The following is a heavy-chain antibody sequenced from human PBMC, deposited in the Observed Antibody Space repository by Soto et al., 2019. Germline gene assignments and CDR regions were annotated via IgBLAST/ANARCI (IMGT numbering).Heavy chain of an antibody. J-gene: IGHJ6*02. CDR3: ARGYCSSTSCYDHYYYYGMDV. D-gene: IGHD2-2*01. V-gene: IGHV1-2*04. CDR1: GYTFTGYY. Sequence: GASVKVSCKASGYTFTGYYMHWVRQAPGQGLEWMGWINPNSGGTNYAQKFQGWVTMTRDTSISTAYMELSRLRSDDTAVYYCARGYCSSTSCYDHYYYYGMDVWGQGTTVTVSS. CDR2: INPNSGGT.